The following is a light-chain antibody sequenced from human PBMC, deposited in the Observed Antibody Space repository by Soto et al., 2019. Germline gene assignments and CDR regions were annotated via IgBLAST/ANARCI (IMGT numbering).Light chain of an antibody. CDR1: QSISDS. CDR2: EAS. Sequence: DIQMTQSPSTLSASVGDRVTITCRAIQSISDSLAWYQQKPGKAPKLLIYEASSLKSGVPSRFSGSRSGTEYTLTISRLQPDDFATYYCQQYNGYWTFGQGTKVEIK. CDR3: QQYNGYWT. J-gene: IGKJ1*01. V-gene: IGKV1-5*03.